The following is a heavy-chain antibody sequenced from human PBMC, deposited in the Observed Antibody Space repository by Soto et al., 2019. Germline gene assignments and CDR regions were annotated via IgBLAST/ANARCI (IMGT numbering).Heavy chain of an antibody. CDR2: ISSSSTTI. V-gene: IGHV3-48*02. Sequence: GGSLRLSCAASGFNFRTFTMNWVRQAPGKGPEWISFISSSSTTIYYADSVKGRFTISRDNGQNSLYLQMNSLRNGDTGIYYCARDPRPPLVVTANGDMDLWGQGTTVTVS. D-gene: IGHD2-15*01. J-gene: IGHJ6*02. CDR1: GFNFRTFT. CDR3: ARDPRPPLVVTANGDMDL.